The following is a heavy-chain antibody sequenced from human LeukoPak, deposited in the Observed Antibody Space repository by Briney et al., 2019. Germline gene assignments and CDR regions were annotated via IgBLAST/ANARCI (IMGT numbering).Heavy chain of an antibody. V-gene: IGHV4-4*07. CDR3: ASLGYYGPGSYPGFDY. Sequence: SETLSLTCTVSGGSISSYYWSWIRQPAGRGLEWVGRIYTSGSTNYNPSLKSRVTMSVDTSKNQFSLKLSSVTAADTAVYYCASLGYYGPGSYPGFDYWGQGTLVTVSS. D-gene: IGHD3-10*01. J-gene: IGHJ4*02. CDR2: IYTSGST. CDR1: GGSISSYY.